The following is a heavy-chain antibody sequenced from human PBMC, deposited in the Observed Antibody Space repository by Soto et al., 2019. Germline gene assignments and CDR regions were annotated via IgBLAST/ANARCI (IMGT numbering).Heavy chain of an antibody. D-gene: IGHD3-3*01. J-gene: IGHJ6*02. CDR3: AREIRPEWLLDYYYGMDV. CDR1: GFTFDDYG. CDR2: INWNGGST. V-gene: IGHV3-20*04. Sequence: GGSLRLSCAASGFTFDDYGMSWVRQAPGKGLEWVSGINWNGGSTGYADSVKGRFTISRDNAKNSLYLQMNSLRAEDTALYYCAREIRPEWLLDYYYGMDVWGQGTTVTVSS.